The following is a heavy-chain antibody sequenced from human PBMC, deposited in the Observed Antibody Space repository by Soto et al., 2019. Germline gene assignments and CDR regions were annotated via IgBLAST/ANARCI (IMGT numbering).Heavy chain of an antibody. J-gene: IGHJ4*02. Sequence: EVQLVESGGGLVQPGGSLRLSCAASGFTFSSYSMNWVRQAPGKGLEWVSYISSGSNTIYYADSVKGRFTISRDNAKNSLYLKMNSLRDEDKAVYYCARVGYSSPFDYWGQGTLLTVSS. CDR1: GFTFSSYS. CDR2: ISSGSNTI. D-gene: IGHD5-18*01. CDR3: ARVGYSSPFDY. V-gene: IGHV3-48*02.